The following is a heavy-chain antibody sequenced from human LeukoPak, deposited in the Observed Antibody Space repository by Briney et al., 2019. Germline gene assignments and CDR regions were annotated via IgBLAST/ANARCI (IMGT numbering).Heavy chain of an antibody. CDR2: IYYSGST. J-gene: IGHJ4*02. CDR1: GGSISSSSYY. Sequence: SETLSLTCTVSGGSISSSSYYWGWIRQPPGKGLEWIGSIYYSGSTYYNPSLKSRVTISVGTSKNQFSLKLSSVTAADTAVYYCARPRTVTTLIFDYWGQGTLVTVSS. V-gene: IGHV4-39*01. D-gene: IGHD4-17*01. CDR3: ARPRTVTTLIFDY.